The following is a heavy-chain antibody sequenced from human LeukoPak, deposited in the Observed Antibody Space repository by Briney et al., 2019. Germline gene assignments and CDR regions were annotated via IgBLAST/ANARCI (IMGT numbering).Heavy chain of an antibody. CDR1: GGTFSSYA. Sequence: ASVTVSCKASGGTFSSYAISWVRQAPGQGLEWMGKIIPIFDTTNYAQNFQGRVRISTDESTSTAYMEVSSLRSEDTAVYYCARDAPPGVRGVIRWFDPWGQGTLVTVSS. CDR2: IIPIFDTT. CDR3: ARDAPPGVRGVIRWFDP. D-gene: IGHD3-10*01. V-gene: IGHV1-69*05. J-gene: IGHJ5*02.